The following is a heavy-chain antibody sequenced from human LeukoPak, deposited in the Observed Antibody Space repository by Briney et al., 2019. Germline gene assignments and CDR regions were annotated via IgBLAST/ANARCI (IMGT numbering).Heavy chain of an antibody. Sequence: GGSLRLSCAASGFTFSASVMHWVRQAPGKGLEWVSTISVGAEYIFYADSVKGRFTISRDDSNNALYLQMHSLRAEDTALYYCASGPPFLKYFEYWGQGTLVTVSS. CDR1: GFTFSASV. CDR3: ASGPPFLKYFEY. J-gene: IGHJ4*02. V-gene: IGHV3-23*01. CDR2: ISVGAEYI. D-gene: IGHD3-3*01.